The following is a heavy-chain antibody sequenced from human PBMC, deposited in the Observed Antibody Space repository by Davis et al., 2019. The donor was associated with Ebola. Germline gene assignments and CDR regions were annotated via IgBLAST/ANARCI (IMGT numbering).Heavy chain of an antibody. V-gene: IGHV1-46*01. CDR2: INPSGGST. Sequence: SVQVSCKASGYTFTSYYMHWLRQAPGQRLDWMGIINPSGGSTSYAQKFQGRVTMTRDTSTSTVYMELSSLRSEDTAVYYCARFGYQLLGMDVWGQGTTVTVSS. J-gene: IGHJ6*02. CDR1: GYTFTSYY. D-gene: IGHD2-2*01. CDR3: ARFGYQLLGMDV.